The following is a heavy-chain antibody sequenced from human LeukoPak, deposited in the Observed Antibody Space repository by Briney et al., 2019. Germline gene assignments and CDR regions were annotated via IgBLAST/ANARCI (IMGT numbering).Heavy chain of an antibody. CDR3: ARDLSPWGIAAADAFDI. CDR2: INHLGST. CDR1: GGSFSGYY. J-gene: IGHJ3*02. Sequence: SETLSLTCAVSGGSFSGYYWSWIRQPPGKGLEWLGEINHLGSTNYNPSLSSRVTISLDTSKNQFSLKLSSVTAADTAVYYCARDLSPWGIAAADAFDIWGQGTMVTVSS. D-gene: IGHD6-13*01. V-gene: IGHV4-34*01.